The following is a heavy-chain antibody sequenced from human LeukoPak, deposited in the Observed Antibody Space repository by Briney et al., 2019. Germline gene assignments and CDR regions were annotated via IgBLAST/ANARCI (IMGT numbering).Heavy chain of an antibody. Sequence: SLRLSCAASGFRFSSYAMHWLGEAPATVLHRVALIWHDASHTFYTDSVKGRFTISRDNSKNTVYLQMNSLGGEDTAVYYCAREIFGSGSYPDYWGQGTLVTVSS. D-gene: IGHD3-10*01. CDR3: AREIFGSGSYPDY. CDR1: GFRFSSYA. CDR2: IWHDASHT. V-gene: IGHV3-33*01. J-gene: IGHJ4*02.